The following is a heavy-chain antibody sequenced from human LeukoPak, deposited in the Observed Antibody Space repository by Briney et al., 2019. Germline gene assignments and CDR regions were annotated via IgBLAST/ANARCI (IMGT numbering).Heavy chain of an antibody. V-gene: IGHV3-21*05. CDR2: ISSSSSYT. D-gene: IGHD5-18*01. J-gene: IGHJ4*02. CDR1: GFTFSSYS. Sequence: GGSLRLSCAASGFTFSSYSMNWVRQAPGKGLEWVSYISSSSSYTNYADSVKGRFIISRDNAKNSLYLQMNSLRAEDTAVYYCARVRSYGSYYFDYWGQGTLVTVSS. CDR3: ARVRSYGSYYFDY.